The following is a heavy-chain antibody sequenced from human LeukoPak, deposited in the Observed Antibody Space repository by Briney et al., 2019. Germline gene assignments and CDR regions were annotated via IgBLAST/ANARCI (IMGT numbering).Heavy chain of an antibody. CDR2: FYSGAGT. J-gene: IGHJ3*02. D-gene: IGHD7-27*01. CDR3: ARHTSGEAFDI. Sequence: GGSLRLSCAASGLTVSNNYMSWVRQAPGKGLEWVSVFYSGAGTNYADSVSGRFTISRDNSKNTLYLQMNSLRAEDTAVYYCARHTSGEAFDIWGQGTMVTVSS. V-gene: IGHV3-53*01. CDR1: GLTVSNNY.